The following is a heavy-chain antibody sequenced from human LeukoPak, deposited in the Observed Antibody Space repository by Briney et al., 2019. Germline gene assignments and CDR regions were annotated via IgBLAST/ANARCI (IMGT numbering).Heavy chain of an antibody. CDR1: GFTFSSYS. Sequence: GGSLRLSCAASGFTFSSYSMNWVRQAPGKGLEWVAVISYDGSNKYYADSVKGRFTISRDNSKNTLYLQMNSLRAEDTAVYYCVRATYYYDSSGYRTEYFQHWGQGTLVTVSS. J-gene: IGHJ1*01. V-gene: IGHV3-30*03. CDR3: VRATYYYDSSGYRTEYFQH. D-gene: IGHD3-22*01. CDR2: ISYDGSNK.